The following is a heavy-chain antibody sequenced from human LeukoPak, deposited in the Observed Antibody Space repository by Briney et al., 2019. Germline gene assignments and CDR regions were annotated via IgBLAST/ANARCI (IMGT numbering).Heavy chain of an antibody. J-gene: IGHJ4*02. CDR2: VYYNGNT. Sequence: SETLSLTCSVSGGSISSSSYYWGWARQPPGRGLEWIGSVYYNGNTYYNPSLKSRVTISVDTSKNQFSLKLTSVTAADTAVYYCARLKDHFDYWGQGTLVTVSS. V-gene: IGHV4-39*07. D-gene: IGHD2-15*01. CDR1: GGSISSSSYY. CDR3: ARLKDHFDY.